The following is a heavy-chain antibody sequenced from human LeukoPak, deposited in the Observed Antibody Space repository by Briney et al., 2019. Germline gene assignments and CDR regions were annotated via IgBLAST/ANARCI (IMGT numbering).Heavy chain of an antibody. CDR1: GFTFSSYW. V-gene: IGHV3-7*01. Sequence: GGSLRLSCATSGFTFSSYWKSWMRQAPGKGLEWVANIKSDGSDKYYVDSVEGRFTISRDNAKNSLYLQMNSLRAEDTAIYYCARASAVAVTRDYWGQGTLVTVSS. D-gene: IGHD6-19*01. J-gene: IGHJ4*02. CDR3: ARASAVAVTRDY. CDR2: IKSDGSDK.